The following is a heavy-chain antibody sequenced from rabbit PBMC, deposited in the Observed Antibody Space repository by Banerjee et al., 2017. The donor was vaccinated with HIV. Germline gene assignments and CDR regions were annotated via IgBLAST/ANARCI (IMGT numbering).Heavy chain of an antibody. CDR1: GIDFSNYYY. V-gene: IGHV1S40*01. Sequence: QSLEESGGDLVKPGGTLTLTCTASGIDFSNYYYMCWVRQAPGKGLEWIACAHIDGTSYYASWAKGRFTISKTSSTTVTLQMTSLTAADTATYFCARSDTGYLYTPFWGQGTLVTVS. J-gene: IGHJ6*01. D-gene: IGHD7-1*01. CDR3: ARSDTGYLYTPF. CDR2: AHIDGTS.